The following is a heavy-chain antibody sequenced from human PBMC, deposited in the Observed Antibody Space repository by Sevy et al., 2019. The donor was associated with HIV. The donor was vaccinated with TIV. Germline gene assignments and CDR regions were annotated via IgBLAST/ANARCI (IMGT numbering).Heavy chain of an antibody. CDR3: ARLRALAGTKDFDF. CDR1: GGSVSSSY. V-gene: IGHV4-59*02. D-gene: IGHD6-19*01. CDR2: LDYSGGT. J-gene: IGHJ4*02. Sequence: SETLSLTCTVSGGSVSSSYWSWIRQPPGKGLEWIGYLDYSGGTNYNPSLKSRVTISVDTSKDKFYLKVYSVTAADTAVYYCARLRALAGTKDFDFWGQGTLVTVSS.